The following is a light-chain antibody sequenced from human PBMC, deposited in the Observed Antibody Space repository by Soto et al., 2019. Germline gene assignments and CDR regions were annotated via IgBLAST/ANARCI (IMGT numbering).Light chain of an antibody. V-gene: IGKV2-30*02. Sequence: DVVMTQSPLSLPVTLGQPASISCRSSQSLVHNNGNTYLAWFHQRPGQSPRRLIYQVSNRDSGVPDRFSGSGSCTDFTLKISRVEAEDFGVYHCMQGSHGPHTFGQGPKLEIK. CDR1: QSLVHNNGNTY. CDR2: QVS. CDR3: MQGSHGPHT. J-gene: IGKJ2*01.